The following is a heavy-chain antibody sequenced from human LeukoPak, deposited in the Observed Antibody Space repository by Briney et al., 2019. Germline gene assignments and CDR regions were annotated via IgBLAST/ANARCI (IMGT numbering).Heavy chain of an antibody. CDR2: INWNGGST. Sequence: GGSLRLSCAASGFTFDVYGMSWVRQAPGKGLEWVSGINWNGGSTGYADSVKGRFTISRDNAKNSLYLQMNSLRAEDTALYYCAREVRYGSGSYWYYFDYWGQGTLVTVSS. J-gene: IGHJ4*02. CDR1: GFTFDVYG. D-gene: IGHD3-10*01. CDR3: AREVRYGSGSYWYYFDY. V-gene: IGHV3-20*04.